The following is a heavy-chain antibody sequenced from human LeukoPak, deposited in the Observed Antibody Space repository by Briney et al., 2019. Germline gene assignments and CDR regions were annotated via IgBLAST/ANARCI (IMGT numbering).Heavy chain of an antibody. D-gene: IGHD4-17*01. CDR2: ISYDGSNK. CDR3: ARIYGDYLMDY. Sequence: GGSLRLSCAASGFTFSSYAMHWVRQAPGKGLEWVAVISYDGSNKYYADSVKGRFTISRDNSKNTLYLQMNSLRAEDTAVYYCARIYGDYLMDYWGQGTLVTVSS. J-gene: IGHJ4*02. CDR1: GFTFSSYA. V-gene: IGHV3-30-3*01.